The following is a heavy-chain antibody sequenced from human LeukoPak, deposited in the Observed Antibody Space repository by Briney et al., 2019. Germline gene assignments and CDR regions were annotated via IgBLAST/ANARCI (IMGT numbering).Heavy chain of an antibody. J-gene: IGHJ4*02. V-gene: IGHV4-30-2*01. Sequence: SETLSLTCAVSGGSISSGTYSWNWIRRPPGKGLEWIGYIFHTGNTYYSPSLKSRVTISIDTSRTQFSLKLSSVSAADTAIYYCARGFSDYPHFFDSWGQGALVTVSS. CDR3: ARGFSDYPHFFDS. CDR1: GGSISSGTYS. CDR2: IFHTGNT. D-gene: IGHD5-12*01.